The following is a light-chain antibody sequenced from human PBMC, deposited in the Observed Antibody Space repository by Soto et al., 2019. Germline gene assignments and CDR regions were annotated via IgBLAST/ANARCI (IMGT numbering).Light chain of an antibody. Sequence: IVLTQSPATLSLSPGERATLSCRASQSISSDFAWCQQKPGQAPRLLIYDASNRATAIPARFSGSRSGTDFTLTISSLEPEDFAVYYCQHRHNFGPGTKVDIK. CDR3: QHRHN. CDR2: DAS. J-gene: IGKJ3*01. CDR1: QSISSD. V-gene: IGKV3-11*01.